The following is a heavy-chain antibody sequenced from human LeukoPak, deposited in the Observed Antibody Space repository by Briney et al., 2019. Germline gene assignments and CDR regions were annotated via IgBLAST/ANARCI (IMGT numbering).Heavy chain of an antibody. Sequence: PSGTLSLTCAVSGGSISSSNWWSWARQPPGKGLEWIGEIYHSGSTNYNPSLKSRVTISVDKSKNQFSLKLSSVTAADTAVYYCARVPRYDYVWGSYRYYFDYWGQGTLVTVSS. CDR1: GGSISSSNW. CDR3: ARVPRYDYVWGSYRYYFDY. D-gene: IGHD3-16*02. V-gene: IGHV4-4*02. CDR2: IYHSGST. J-gene: IGHJ4*02.